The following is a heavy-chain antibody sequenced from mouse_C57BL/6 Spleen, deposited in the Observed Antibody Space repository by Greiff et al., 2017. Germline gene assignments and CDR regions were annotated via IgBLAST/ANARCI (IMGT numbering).Heavy chain of an antibody. D-gene: IGHD4-1*01. Sequence: VKLQESGAELVKPGASVKISCKASGYAFSSYWMNWVKQRPGKGLEWIGQIYPGDGDTNYNGKFKGKATLTADKSSSTAYMQLSSLTAEDSAVYFCARKGTGYFDYWGQGTTLTVSS. V-gene: IGHV1-80*01. CDR3: ARKGTGYFDY. J-gene: IGHJ2*01. CDR1: GYAFSSYW. CDR2: IYPGDGDT.